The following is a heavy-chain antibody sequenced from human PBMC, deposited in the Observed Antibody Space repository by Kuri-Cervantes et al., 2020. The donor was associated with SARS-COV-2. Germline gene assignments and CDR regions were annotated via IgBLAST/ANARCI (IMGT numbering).Heavy chain of an antibody. Sequence: GGSLRLSCAVSGSTFSSFSMNWVRQAPGKGLEWVSGISGSGDNTYYADSVKGRFTISRDNSKKTLYLQMNSLRVEDTALYYCAPRDYWGQGILVTVSS. J-gene: IGHJ4*02. CDR3: APRDY. CDR2: ISGSGDNT. CDR1: GSTFSSFS. V-gene: IGHV3-23*01.